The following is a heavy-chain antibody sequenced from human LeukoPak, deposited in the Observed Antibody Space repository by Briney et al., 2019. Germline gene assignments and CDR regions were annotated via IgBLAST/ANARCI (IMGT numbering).Heavy chain of an antibody. CDR2: ISAYNGNT. CDR3: ARDRELELKKAYNWFDP. D-gene: IGHD1-7*01. J-gene: IGHJ5*02. Sequence: ASVKVSCKASGCTFTSYGISWVRQAPGQGLEWMGWISAYNGNTNYAQKLQGRVTMTTDTSTSTAYMELRSLRSDDTAVYYCARDRELELKKAYNWFDPWGQGTLVTVSS. CDR1: GCTFTSYG. V-gene: IGHV1-18*01.